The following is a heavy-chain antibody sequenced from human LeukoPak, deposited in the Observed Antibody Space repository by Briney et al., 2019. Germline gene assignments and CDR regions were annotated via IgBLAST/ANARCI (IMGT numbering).Heavy chain of an antibody. CDR3: ARENSHQLPYTLDY. D-gene: IGHD2-2*01. Sequence: GGPLRLSCAGSGFTFSSHWMTWVRQAPGKGLEWVANIKQDGSEKYSVDSVKGRFTISRDNAKNSLYLQMNSLRPEDTAVYYCARENSHQLPYTLDYWGQGTLVTVSS. J-gene: IGHJ4*02. CDR2: IKQDGSEK. V-gene: IGHV3-7*01. CDR1: GFTFSSHW.